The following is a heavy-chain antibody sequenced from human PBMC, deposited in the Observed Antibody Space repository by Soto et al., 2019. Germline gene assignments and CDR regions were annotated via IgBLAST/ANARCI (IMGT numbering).Heavy chain of an antibody. D-gene: IGHD1-1*01. J-gene: IGHJ6*02. Sequence: QVQLEQSGAEVKKPGSSVKVSCKASGGTFRNSAISWVRQAPGQGLEWMGGIMPIFRTPDYAQKFQGRVTSTADEATSTAYMESSGLRSDDTAVYFCARDNDRPQLGGNYYYILDVWGHGTTVTVSS. CDR3: ARDNDRPQLGGNYYYILDV. V-gene: IGHV1-69*12. CDR2: IMPIFRTP. CDR1: GGTFRNSA.